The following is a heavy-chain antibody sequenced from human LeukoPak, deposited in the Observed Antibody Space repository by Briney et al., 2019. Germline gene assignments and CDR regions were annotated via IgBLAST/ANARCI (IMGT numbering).Heavy chain of an antibody. Sequence: PGGSLRLSCAVSGFTFSNYWMSWVRQAPGKGLEWVANIKLDGSEKYYVDSVKGRFTISRDNAKNSLYLQMNSLRAEDTAVYYCARDPGYTSGWYYFDYWGRGTLVTVSS. D-gene: IGHD6-19*01. CDR1: GFTFSNYW. J-gene: IGHJ4*02. CDR2: IKLDGSEK. CDR3: ARDPGYTSGWYYFDY. V-gene: IGHV3-7*01.